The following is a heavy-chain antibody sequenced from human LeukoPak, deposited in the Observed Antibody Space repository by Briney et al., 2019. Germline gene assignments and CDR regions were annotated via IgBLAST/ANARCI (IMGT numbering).Heavy chain of an antibody. CDR3: AKSPGGWYHDY. V-gene: IGHV3-23*05. CDR2: IDNSGSTT. J-gene: IGHJ4*02. CDR1: AFSFNSHG. Sequence: GGSLRLSCAASAFSFNSHGMSWVRQAPGKGLEWVSSIDNSGSTTYYADSVKGRFTISRDNSKNSLYLQMNGLRAEDTAVYYCAKSPGGWYHDYWGQGTLVTVSS. D-gene: IGHD6-19*01.